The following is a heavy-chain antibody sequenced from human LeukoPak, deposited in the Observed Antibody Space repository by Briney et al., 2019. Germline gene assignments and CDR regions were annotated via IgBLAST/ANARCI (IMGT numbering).Heavy chain of an antibody. CDR3: AKVPYSGSSSDFDY. CDR1: GFTFSSYG. D-gene: IGHD3-10*01. J-gene: IGHJ4*02. V-gene: IGHV3-30*18. Sequence: GGSLRLSCAASGFTFSSYGMHWVRQAPGKGLEWVAVISYDGSNKYYADSVKGRFTISRDNSKNTLYLQMNSLRAEDTAVYYCAKVPYSGSSSDFDYWGQGTLVTVSS. CDR2: ISYDGSNK.